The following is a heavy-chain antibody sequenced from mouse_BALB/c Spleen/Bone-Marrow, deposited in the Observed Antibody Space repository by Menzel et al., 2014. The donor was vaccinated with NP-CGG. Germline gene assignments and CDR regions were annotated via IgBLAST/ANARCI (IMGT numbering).Heavy chain of an antibody. CDR3: ARHETGTGQYFDY. J-gene: IGHJ2*01. V-gene: IGHV5-12-2*01. CDR2: ISNGGGNT. Sequence: DVQLQESGGDLVQPGGSLKLPCAASGLTFSNYNISWVRRTPEKRLERVAYISNGGGNTYYPDTVKGRFTISRDNAKNTLYLQMTSLKSEDTAIYYCARHETGTGQYFDYWGQGTTLTVSS. D-gene: IGHD4-1*01. CDR1: GLTFSNYN.